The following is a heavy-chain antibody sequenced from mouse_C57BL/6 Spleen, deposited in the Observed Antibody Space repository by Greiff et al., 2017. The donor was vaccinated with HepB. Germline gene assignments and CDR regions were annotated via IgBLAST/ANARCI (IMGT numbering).Heavy chain of an antibody. CDR3: ARDLDYDYDEGYFDV. CDR1: GISITTGNYR. D-gene: IGHD2-4*01. V-gene: IGHV3-5*01. CDR2: IYYSGTI. Sequence: EVKLLESGPGLVKPSQTVFLTCTVTGISITTGNYRWSWIRQFPGNKLEWIGYIYYSGTITYNPSLTSRTTITRDTPKNQFFLEMNSLTAEDTATYYCARDLDYDYDEGYFDVWGTGTTVTVSS. J-gene: IGHJ1*03.